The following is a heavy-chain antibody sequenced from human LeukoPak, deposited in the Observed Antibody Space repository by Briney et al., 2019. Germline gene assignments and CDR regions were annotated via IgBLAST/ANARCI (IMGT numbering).Heavy chain of an antibody. V-gene: IGHV4-4*02. CDR1: GDSISSNNW. Sequence: SETLSLTCAVSGDSISSNNWWSWVRQPPGKGLEWIGEIYHSGSTNYNPSLKSRVTISVDKSKNQFSLKVSSVTAADTAVYYCARRMAYYYGSEAFDIWGQGTMVTVSS. CDR2: IYHSGST. D-gene: IGHD3-10*01. J-gene: IGHJ3*02. CDR3: ARRMAYYYGSEAFDI.